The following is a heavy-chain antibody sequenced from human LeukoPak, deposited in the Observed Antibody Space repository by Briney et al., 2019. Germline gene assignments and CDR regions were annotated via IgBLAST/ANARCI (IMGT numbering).Heavy chain of an antibody. Sequence: QTSETLSLTCAVYGGSFSGYYWSWIRQPPGKGLEWIGEINHSGGTNYNPSLKSRVTISVDTSKNQFSLKLSSVTAADTAVYYCARGQGYYDSSGYYYLWARRPLNWFDPWGQGTLVTVSS. D-gene: IGHD3-22*01. CDR2: INHSGGT. J-gene: IGHJ5*02. CDR1: GGSFSGYY. V-gene: IGHV4-34*01. CDR3: ARGQGYYDSSGYYYLWARRPLNWFDP.